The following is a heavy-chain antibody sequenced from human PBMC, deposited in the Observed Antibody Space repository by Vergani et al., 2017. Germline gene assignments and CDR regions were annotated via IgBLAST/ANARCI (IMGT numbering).Heavy chain of an antibody. Sequence: QVQLVQSGAEVKKPGSSVKVSCKASGGTFSSYTISLVRQAPGQGLEWMGRLIPILGIANYAQKFQGRVTITADKSTSTAYMELSSLRSEDTAVYYCARGGVGVYYYYYYYMDVWGKGTTVTVSS. V-gene: IGHV1-69*02. J-gene: IGHJ6*03. CDR3: ARGGVGVYYYYYYYMDV. CDR1: GGTFSSYT. CDR2: LIPILGIA. D-gene: IGHD3-16*01.